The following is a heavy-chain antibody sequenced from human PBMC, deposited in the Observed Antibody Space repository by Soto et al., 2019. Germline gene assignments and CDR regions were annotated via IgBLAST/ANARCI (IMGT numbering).Heavy chain of an antibody. J-gene: IGHJ3*02. CDR1: GYSFTTYW. V-gene: IGHV5-51*01. CDR3: ASLPGFAGLDI. Sequence: PGESLKISCKASGYSFTTYWIGWVRQMPGKGLEWMGIIHPGDSDTRYSPSFQGQVTISADKSINTAYLQWNTLKASDTAMYYCASLPGFAGLDIWGQGTMVSVSS. D-gene: IGHD2-21*01. CDR2: IHPGDSDT.